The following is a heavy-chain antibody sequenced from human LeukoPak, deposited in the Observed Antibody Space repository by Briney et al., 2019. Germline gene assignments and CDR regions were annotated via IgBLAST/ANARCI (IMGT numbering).Heavy chain of an antibody. D-gene: IGHD5-12*01. CDR3: ARRAKYGGYDY. Sequence: SETLSLTCTVSGGSISTYSWSWIRQPPGKGLEWIGYIYYSGGTNYNPSLKSRVTISVDTSKNQFSLKLSSVTAADTAVYCCARRAKYGGYDYWGQGTLVTVSS. J-gene: IGHJ4*02. V-gene: IGHV4-59*08. CDR1: GGSISTYS. CDR2: IYYSGGT.